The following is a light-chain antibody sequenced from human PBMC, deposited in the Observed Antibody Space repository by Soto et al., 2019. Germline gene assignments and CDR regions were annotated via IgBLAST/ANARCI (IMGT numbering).Light chain of an antibody. Sequence: DFVMTQSPDSLAVSLGERATINCKSSQTVLSNSNNKNYLAWFQQKPGQPPKLLISWASIRESGVPDRFSGSGSGTDFTLTISSLQAEDVAVYYYQQYHSDPITFGQGTRLEIK. CDR1: QTVLSNSNNKNY. CDR3: QQYHSDPIT. CDR2: WAS. J-gene: IGKJ5*01. V-gene: IGKV4-1*01.